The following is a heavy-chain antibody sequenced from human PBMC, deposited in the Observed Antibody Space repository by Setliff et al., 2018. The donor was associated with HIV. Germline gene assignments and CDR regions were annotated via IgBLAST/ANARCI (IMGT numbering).Heavy chain of an antibody. CDR1: GGSMNENH. CDR3: ARTGYAFDL. CDR2: IHTSGST. V-gene: IGHV4-4*08. Sequence: PSETLSLTCTVSGGSMNENHWSWIRQSPGKGLEWIAYIHTSGSTYFNPSFVSRVTISIDSSEYQFSLKLRSLTAADTAVYFCARTGYAFDLWGPGTMVTVPS. J-gene: IGHJ3*01.